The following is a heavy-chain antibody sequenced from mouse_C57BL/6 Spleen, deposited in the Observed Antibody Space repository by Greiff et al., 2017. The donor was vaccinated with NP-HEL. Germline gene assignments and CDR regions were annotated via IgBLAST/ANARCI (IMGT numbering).Heavy chain of an antibody. V-gene: IGHV1-82*01. CDR3: ARSLYSNLDY. CDR2: IYPGDGDT. J-gene: IGHJ2*01. CDR1: GYAFSSSW. Sequence: QVQLQQSGPELVKPGASVKISCKASGYAFSSSWMNWVKQRPGKGLEWIGRIYPGDGDTNYNGKFKGKATLTADKSSSTAYMQLSSLTSEDSAVYFCARSLYSNLDYWGQGTTLTVSS. D-gene: IGHD2-5*01.